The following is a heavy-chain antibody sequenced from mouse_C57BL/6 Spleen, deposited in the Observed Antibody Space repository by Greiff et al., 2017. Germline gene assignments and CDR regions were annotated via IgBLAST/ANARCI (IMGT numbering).Heavy chain of an antibody. CDR1: GFSLTSYG. CDR2: IWSGGST. CDR3: ARNWVTVVEGYFDV. J-gene: IGHJ1*03. Sequence: VKLQQSGPGLVQPSQSLSITCTVSGFSLTSYGVHWVRQSPGKGLEWLGVIWSGGSTDYNAAFISRLSISKDNSKSQVFFKMNSLQADDTAIYYCARNWVTVVEGYFDVWGTGTTVTVSS. D-gene: IGHD1-1*01. V-gene: IGHV2-2*01.